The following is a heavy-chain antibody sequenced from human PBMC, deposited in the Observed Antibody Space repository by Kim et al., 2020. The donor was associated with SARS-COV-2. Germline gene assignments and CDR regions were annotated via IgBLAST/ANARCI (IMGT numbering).Heavy chain of an antibody. V-gene: IGHV4-39*01. CDR1: GGSISSSSYY. CDR2: IYYSGST. Sequence: SETLSLTCTVSGGSISSSSYYWGWIRQPPGKGLEWIGSIYYSGSTYYNPSLKSRVTISVDTSKNQFSLKLSSVTAADTAVYYCARQSYSSGWYYYYGMDVWGQGTTVTVSS. D-gene: IGHD6-19*01. CDR3: ARQSYSSGWYYYYGMDV. J-gene: IGHJ6*02.